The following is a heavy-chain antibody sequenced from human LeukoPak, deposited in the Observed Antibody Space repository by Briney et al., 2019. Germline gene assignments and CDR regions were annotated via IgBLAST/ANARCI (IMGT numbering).Heavy chain of an antibody. V-gene: IGHV4-59*01. D-gene: IGHD2-15*01. CDR2: IYYSGST. J-gene: IGHJ4*02. CDR3: ASLNCSGGSCYVGYFDY. CDR1: GGSISSYY. Sequence: PSETLSLTCTVSGGSISSYYWSWIRQPPGKGLEWIGYIYYSGSTNYNPSLKGRVTISVDTSKNQFSLKLSSVTAADTAVYYCASLNCSGGSCYVGYFDYWGQGTLVTVSS.